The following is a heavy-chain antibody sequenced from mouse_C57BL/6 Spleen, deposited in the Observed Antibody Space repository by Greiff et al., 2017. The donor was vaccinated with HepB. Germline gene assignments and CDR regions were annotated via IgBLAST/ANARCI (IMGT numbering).Heavy chain of an antibody. Sequence: QVHVKQPGAELVRPGSSVKLSCKASGYTFTSYWMDWVKQRPGQGLEWIGNIYPSDSETHYNQKFKDKATLTVDKSSSTSYMQLSSLTSEDSAVYYCARSGDYGSSPYAMDYWGQGTSVTVSS. D-gene: IGHD1-1*01. CDR3: ARSGDYGSSPYAMDY. J-gene: IGHJ4*01. CDR1: GYTFTSYW. CDR2: IYPSDSET. V-gene: IGHV1-61*01.